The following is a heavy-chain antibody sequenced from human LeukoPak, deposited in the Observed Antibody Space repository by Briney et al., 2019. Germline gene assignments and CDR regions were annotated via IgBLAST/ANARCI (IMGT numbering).Heavy chain of an antibody. CDR2: ISSSSIYI. Sequence: GGSLRLSCAASGFTFSSYSMNWVRQAPGKGLEWVSSISSSSIYIYYADSVKGRFTISRDNAKKSVHLQMNSLRAEDTAIYYCAKSDDFWANYDYWGQGTLVTVSS. D-gene: IGHD3-16*01. V-gene: IGHV3-21*04. CDR1: GFTFSSYS. J-gene: IGHJ4*02. CDR3: AKSDDFWANYDY.